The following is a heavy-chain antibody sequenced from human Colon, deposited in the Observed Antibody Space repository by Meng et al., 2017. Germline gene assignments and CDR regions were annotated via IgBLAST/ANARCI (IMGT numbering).Heavy chain of an antibody. CDR2: IIPIFGTA. J-gene: IGHJ3*02. D-gene: IGHD6-19*01. CDR3: ARDTDSSGWYGLAAFDI. Sequence: SVKVSCKASGGTFSSYAISWVRQAPGQGLEWMGGIIPIFGTANYAQKFQGRVTITADKSTSTAYMELSSLRSEDTAVYYCARDTDSSGWYGLAAFDIWGQGTMVTVSS. V-gene: IGHV1-69*06. CDR1: GGTFSSYA.